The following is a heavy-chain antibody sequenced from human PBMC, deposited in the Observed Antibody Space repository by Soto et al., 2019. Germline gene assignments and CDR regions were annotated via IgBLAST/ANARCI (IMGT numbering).Heavy chain of an antibody. Sequence: QVQLVQSGAEVKKPGASVKVTCKASDYTFTSYGISWVRQAPGQGLEWMGWISAYNGNTNYAQKLQGRVTMTTDTSTSTAYMELRSLRSDDTAVYYCARAENCISTSRRNWYDPWGQGTLATVSS. CDR3: ARAENCISTSRRNWYDP. V-gene: IGHV1-18*01. J-gene: IGHJ5*02. D-gene: IGHD2-2*01. CDR2: ISAYNGNT. CDR1: DYTFTSYG.